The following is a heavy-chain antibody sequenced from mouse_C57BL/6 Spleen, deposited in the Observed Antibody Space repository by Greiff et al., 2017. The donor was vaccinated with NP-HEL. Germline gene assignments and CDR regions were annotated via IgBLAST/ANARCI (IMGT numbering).Heavy chain of an antibody. CDR3: ARKAYGPYYAMDY. D-gene: IGHD1-1*02. J-gene: IGHJ4*01. Sequence: EVQLVESGGGLVQPGGSLKLSCAASGFTFSDYYMYWVRQTPEKRLEWVAYISNGGGSTYYPDTVKGRFTISRDNAKNTPYLQMSRLKSEDTAMYYCARKAYGPYYAMDYWGQGTSVTVSS. CDR1: GFTFSDYY. V-gene: IGHV5-12*01. CDR2: ISNGGGST.